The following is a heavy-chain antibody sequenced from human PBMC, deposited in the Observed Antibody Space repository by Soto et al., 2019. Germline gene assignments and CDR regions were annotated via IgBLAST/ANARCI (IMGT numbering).Heavy chain of an antibody. D-gene: IGHD2-2*01. J-gene: IGHJ6*02. CDR1: GYTFTSYG. Sequence: QVQLVQSGAEVKKPGASVKVSCKASGYTFTSYGISWVRQAPGQGLEWMGWISAYNGNTNYAQKLQGRVTMTTDTATSTAYMKLRSLRSDDTAVYYCAREPRRYCSSTSCYGASSGMDVWGQGTTVTVSS. CDR3: AREPRRYCSSTSCYGASSGMDV. V-gene: IGHV1-18*04. CDR2: ISAYNGNT.